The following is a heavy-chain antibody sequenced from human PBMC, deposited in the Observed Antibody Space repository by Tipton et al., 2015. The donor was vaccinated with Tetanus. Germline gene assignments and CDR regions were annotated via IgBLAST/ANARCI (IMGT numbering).Heavy chain of an antibody. CDR2: IYSSGST. V-gene: IGHV4-31*03. J-gene: IGHJ3*02. CDR1: GGSISGGRYY. CDR3: ARDWGTVTSPGRGNAFDI. Sequence: TLSLTCTVSGGSISGGRYYWSWIRQRPGKGLEWIGDIYSSGSTYSDPSLKGRVSISVDTSKNQFSLRLNSVTAADTAVDYCARDWGTVTSPGRGNAFDIWGQGTMGTVSS. D-gene: IGHD4-17*01.